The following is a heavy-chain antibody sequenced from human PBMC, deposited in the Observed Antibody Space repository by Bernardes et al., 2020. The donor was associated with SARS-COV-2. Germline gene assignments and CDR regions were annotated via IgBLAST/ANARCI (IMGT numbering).Heavy chain of an antibody. CDR3: ARVFSTVVAGVIDY. CDR1: GFTFSDYY. D-gene: IGHD3-22*01. Sequence: GGSLRLSCAASGFTFSDYYMGWFRQAPGRGLEWVSYISGNMGHTPYADSVKGRFTISRDNAENSLHLQMNSLRAEDTAVYYCARVFSTVVAGVIDYWGQGTLVTVSS. V-gene: IGHV3-11*05. J-gene: IGHJ4*02. CDR2: ISGNMGHT.